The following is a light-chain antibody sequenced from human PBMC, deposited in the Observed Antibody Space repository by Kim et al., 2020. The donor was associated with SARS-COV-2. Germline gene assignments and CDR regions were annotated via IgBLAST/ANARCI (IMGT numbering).Light chain of an antibody. CDR3: QVWDSTTTV. J-gene: IGLJ2*01. Sequence: SYELTQPPSVSVSPGQTASITCSGARLGQKYVCWYQQKPGQSPEVVIYQDTKWPSGIPERFSGSNSGNTATLTISGTRDVDEADYYCQVWDSTTTVFGGGTQLTVL. CDR1: RLGQKY. V-gene: IGLV3-1*01. CDR2: QDT.